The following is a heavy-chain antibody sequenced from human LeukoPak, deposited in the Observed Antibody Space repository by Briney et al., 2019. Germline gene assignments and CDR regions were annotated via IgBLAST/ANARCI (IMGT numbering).Heavy chain of an antibody. CDR3: AKVGHVGSGSYYLPNYYYYMDV. CDR1: GFTFSSYA. D-gene: IGHD3-10*01. CDR2: ISGSGGST. Sequence: PGGSLRLSCAASGFTFSSYAMSWVRQAPGKGLEWVSAISGSGGSTYYADSVKGRFTISRDNSKNTLYLQMNSLRAEDTAVYYCAKVGHVGSGSYYLPNYYYYMDVWGKGTTVTVSS. V-gene: IGHV3-23*01. J-gene: IGHJ6*03.